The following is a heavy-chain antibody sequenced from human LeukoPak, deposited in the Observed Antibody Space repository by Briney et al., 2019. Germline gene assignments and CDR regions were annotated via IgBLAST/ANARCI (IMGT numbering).Heavy chain of an antibody. CDR1: GGSFSGYY. V-gene: IGHV4-34*01. CDR2: INHSGST. Sequence: SETLSLTCTVSGGSFSGYYWSWIRQPPGKGLEWIGEINHSGSTNYNPSLKSRVTISVDTSKNQFSLKLSSVTAADTAVYYCARSGRVGSLLYYYYYGMDVWGQGTTVTVSS. J-gene: IGHJ6*02. CDR3: ARSGRVGSLLYYYYYGMDV. D-gene: IGHD1-26*01.